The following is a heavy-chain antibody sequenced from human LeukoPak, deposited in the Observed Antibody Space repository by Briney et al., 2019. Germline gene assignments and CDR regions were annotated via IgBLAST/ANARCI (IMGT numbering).Heavy chain of an antibody. J-gene: IGHJ2*01. CDR2: IYYSGST. CDR3: ARQWFGESPFRYFDL. Sequence: PSETLSLTCTVSGGSISSYYWSWIRQPPGKGLEWIGYIYYSGSTNYNPSLKSRVTISVDTSKNQFSLKLSSVTAADTAVYYCARQWFGESPFRYFDLWGRGTLVTVSS. V-gene: IGHV4-59*08. CDR1: GGSISSYY. D-gene: IGHD3-10*01.